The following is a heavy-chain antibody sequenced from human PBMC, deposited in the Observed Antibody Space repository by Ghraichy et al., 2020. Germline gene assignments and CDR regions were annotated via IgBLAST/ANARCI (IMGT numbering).Heavy chain of an antibody. V-gene: IGHV3-73*01. CDR3: TRFEYQPF. J-gene: IGHJ4*02. CDR2: IRSKANSYAT. CDR1: GFTFSGSA. Sequence: GESLNISCAASGFTFSGSAMHWVRQASGKGLEWVGRIRSKANSYATAYAASVKGRFTISRDDSKNTAYLQMNSLKTEDTAVYYCTRFEYQPFWGQGTLVTVSS. D-gene: IGHD2-2*01.